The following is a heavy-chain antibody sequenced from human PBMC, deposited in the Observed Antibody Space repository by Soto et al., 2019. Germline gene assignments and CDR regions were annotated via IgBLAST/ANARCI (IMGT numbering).Heavy chain of an antibody. CDR3: ARDLSSGWFDH. D-gene: IGHD6-19*01. CDR2: MNVYNGHT. CDR1: GYIFNNYA. V-gene: IGHV1-18*01. Sequence: QVQLVQSGAEVKKPGASVKVSCKASGYIFNNYAISWVRQAPGQRLEWMGWMNVYNGHTKYAQKVQGRLTMTTDTSTSTAYMELRNLRSDDTAVDYCARDLSSGWFDHWGQGTLVTVSS. J-gene: IGHJ5*02.